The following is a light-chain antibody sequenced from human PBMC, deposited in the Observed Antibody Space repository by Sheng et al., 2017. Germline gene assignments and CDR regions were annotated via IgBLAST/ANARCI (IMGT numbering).Light chain of an antibody. CDR2: GAS. CDR1: QGISNY. Sequence: DIQMIQSPSSLSASVGDRVAITCRASQGISNYLAWYQQKPGKVPKLLLSGASTLLPGVPSRFSGSGSGTDFTLTISSLQPEDFATYYCQQSYTTPWTFGQGTKLEIK. CDR3: QQSYTTPWT. V-gene: IGKV1-27*01. J-gene: IGKJ1*01.